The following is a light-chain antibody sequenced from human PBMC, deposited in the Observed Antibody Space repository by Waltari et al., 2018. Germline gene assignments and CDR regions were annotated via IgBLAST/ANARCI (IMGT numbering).Light chain of an antibody. Sequence: QSALTQPASVSGSPGQSITLSCTGTSGDLVIGNRVPWYQQYPGKAPKLMIYVVSSRPSGVSDRFSGSKSGNTASLTISGLQVEDEADYYCSSYTTNTRVFGGGTKLTVL. CDR1: SGDLVIGNR. V-gene: IGLV2-14*03. CDR2: VVS. J-gene: IGLJ3*02. CDR3: SSYTTNTRV.